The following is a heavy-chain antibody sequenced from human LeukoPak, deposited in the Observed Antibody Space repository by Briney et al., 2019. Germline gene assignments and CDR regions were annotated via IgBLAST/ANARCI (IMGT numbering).Heavy chain of an antibody. CDR2: IYSGGST. Sequence: GGSLRLSCAASGFTVSSNYMSWVRQAPGKGLGWVSVIYSGGSTYYADSVKGRFTISRDNSKNTLYLQMNSLRAEDTAVYYCARGPIFGVVPVDYWGQGTLVTVSS. D-gene: IGHD3-3*01. CDR3: ARGPIFGVVPVDY. CDR1: GFTVSSNY. J-gene: IGHJ4*02. V-gene: IGHV3-53*01.